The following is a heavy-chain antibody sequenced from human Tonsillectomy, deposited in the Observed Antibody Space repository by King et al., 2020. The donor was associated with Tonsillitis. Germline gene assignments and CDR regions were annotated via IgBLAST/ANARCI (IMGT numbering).Heavy chain of an antibody. CDR2: IWYDGSNK. D-gene: IGHD6-19*01. Sequence: VQLVESGGGVVQPGRSLRLSCAASGFTFSGNGMNWVRQAPGKGLEWVAVIWYDGSNKYYADSVKGRFTISRDNSKNTLYLQMNSLRAEDTAVYYCARVDLSSGPKAWQYYDYGMDVWGQGTTVTVSS. CDR3: ARVDLSSGPKAWQYYDYGMDV. V-gene: IGHV3-33*01. CDR1: GFTFSGNG. J-gene: IGHJ6*02.